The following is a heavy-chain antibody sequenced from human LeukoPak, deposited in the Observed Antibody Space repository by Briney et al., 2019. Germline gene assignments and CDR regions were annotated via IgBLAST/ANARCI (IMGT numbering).Heavy chain of an antibody. V-gene: IGHV4-61*02. Sequence: SETLSLTCTVSGGSISSGSYYWSWIRQPAGKGLEWIGRIYTSGSTNYNPSLKSRVTISVDTSKNQFSLKLSSVTAADTAVYYCARHGAIVVEFDYWGQGTLVTVSS. J-gene: IGHJ4*02. CDR1: GGSISSGSYY. CDR2: IYTSGST. D-gene: IGHD3-22*01. CDR3: ARHGAIVVEFDY.